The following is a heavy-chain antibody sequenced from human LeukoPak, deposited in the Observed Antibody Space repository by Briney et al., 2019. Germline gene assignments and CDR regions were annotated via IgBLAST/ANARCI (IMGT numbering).Heavy chain of an antibody. CDR1: GFTFSSYS. D-gene: IGHD5-18*01. Sequence: GGSLRLSCAPSGFTFSSYSMNWVRQAPGKGLEWVSYISSSSSTIYYADSVKGRFTISRDNAKNSLYLQMNSLRAEDTAVYYCARERGYSYGYSDYWGQGTLVTVSS. CDR2: ISSSSSTI. V-gene: IGHV3-48*01. CDR3: ARERGYSYGYSDY. J-gene: IGHJ4*02.